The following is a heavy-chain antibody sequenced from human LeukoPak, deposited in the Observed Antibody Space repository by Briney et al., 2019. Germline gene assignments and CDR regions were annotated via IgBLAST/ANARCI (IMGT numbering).Heavy chain of an antibody. CDR1: GYSISSGSC. CDR3: ARQEVYCSSTSCYARGYSYGTFFDY. V-gene: IGHV4-38-2*02. CDR2: IYHSGST. D-gene: IGHD2-2*01. Sequence: PSETLSLTCTVSGYSISSGSCWGWIRQPPGEGLDWIGSIYHSGSTFYNPSLKSRVTISVDTSKNQFSLKLSSVTAADTAVYYCARQEVYCSSTSCYARGYSYGTFFDYWGQGTLVTVSS. J-gene: IGHJ4*02.